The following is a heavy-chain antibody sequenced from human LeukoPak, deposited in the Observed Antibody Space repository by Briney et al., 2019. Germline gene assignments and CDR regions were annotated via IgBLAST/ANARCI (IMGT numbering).Heavy chain of an antibody. CDR1: GYTFTSYG. D-gene: IGHD2-15*01. J-gene: IGHJ4*02. Sequence: ASVNVSYKASGYTFTSYGISWVRQAPGQGLEWMGWISGHNGYTNYAQNLQGRVTMTTDTSTSTAYMELRRLRSDDTAVYYCARDVCGASCSTPDYWGQGTLVTVSS. V-gene: IGHV1-18*01. CDR2: ISGHNGYT. CDR3: ARDVCGASCSTPDY.